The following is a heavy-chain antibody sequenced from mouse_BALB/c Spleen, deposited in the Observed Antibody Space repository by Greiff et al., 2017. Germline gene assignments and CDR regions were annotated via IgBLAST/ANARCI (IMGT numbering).Heavy chain of an antibody. CDR3: ARDLYFDY. CDR1: GFTFSSYA. V-gene: IGHV5-6-5*01. J-gene: IGHJ2*01. Sequence: EVKLVESGGGLVKPGGSLKLSCAASGFTFSSYAMSWVRQTPEKRLEWVASISSGGSTYYPDSVKGRFTISRDNARNILYLQMSSLRSEDTAMYYCARDLYFDYWGQGTTLTVSS. CDR2: ISSGGST.